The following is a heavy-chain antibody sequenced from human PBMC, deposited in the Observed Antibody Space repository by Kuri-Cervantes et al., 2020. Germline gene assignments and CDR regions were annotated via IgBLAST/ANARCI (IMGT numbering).Heavy chain of an antibody. V-gene: IGHV1-69*05. D-gene: IGHD2-8*02. CDR1: GGTFSSYA. J-gene: IGHJ4*02. CDR3: ARDDKLDCTGGVCYVFDY. Sequence: SVKVSCKASGGTFSSYAISWVRQAPGQGLEWMGGIIPIFGTANYAQKFQGRVTITRDTSASTAYMELSSLRSEDTAVYYCARDDKLDCTGGVCYVFDYWGQGALVTVSS. CDR2: IIPIFGTA.